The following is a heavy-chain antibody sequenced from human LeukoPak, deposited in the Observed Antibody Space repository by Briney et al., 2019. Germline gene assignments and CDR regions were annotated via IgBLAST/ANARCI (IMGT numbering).Heavy chain of an antibody. J-gene: IGHJ4*02. Sequence: GESLKISCKTSGYNFLNYWIGWMRQMPGKGLEWMGIIYPDYSHTRYSPSFEGQVSISVDKSISTAYLQSSSLKSSDTAMDYCARRYYDYVWGSYRYYYFDYWGQGTLVTVSS. D-gene: IGHD3-16*02. V-gene: IGHV5-51*01. CDR3: ARRYYDYVWGSYRYYYFDY. CDR2: IYPDYSHT. CDR1: GYNFLNYW.